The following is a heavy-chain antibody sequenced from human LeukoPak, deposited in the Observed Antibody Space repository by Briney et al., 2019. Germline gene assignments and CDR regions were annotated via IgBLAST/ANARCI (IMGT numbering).Heavy chain of an antibody. V-gene: IGHV3-74*03. D-gene: IGHD6-13*01. Sequence: AGSLTLSCAASGFTFSGYWMHWVRQAPGKGLVWVSRINSDGSSTTYADSVKGRFTISRDNAKNTLYLQMNSLRAEDTAVYYCARDAPGYLYTQVDQWGQGTLVTVSS. J-gene: IGHJ4*02. CDR2: INSDGSST. CDR3: ARDAPGYLYTQVDQ. CDR1: GFTFSGYW.